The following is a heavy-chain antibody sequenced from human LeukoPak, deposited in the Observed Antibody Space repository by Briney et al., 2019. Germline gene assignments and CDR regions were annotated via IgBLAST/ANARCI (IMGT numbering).Heavy chain of an antibody. Sequence: GGSLGLSCAASGFTFSSYGMHWVRQAPGKRLEWVAVISYDGSNKYYADSVKGRFTISRDNSKNTLYLQMNSLRAEDTAVYCCAKDVGPGIAAAGTFLGFDYWGQGTLVTVSS. V-gene: IGHV3-30*18. J-gene: IGHJ4*02. CDR3: AKDVGPGIAAAGTFLGFDY. CDR2: ISYDGSNK. CDR1: GFTFSSYG. D-gene: IGHD6-13*01.